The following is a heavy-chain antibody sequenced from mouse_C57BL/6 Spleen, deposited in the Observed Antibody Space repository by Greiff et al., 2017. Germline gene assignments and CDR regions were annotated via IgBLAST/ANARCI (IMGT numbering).Heavy chain of an antibody. D-gene: IGHD1-1*01. CDR2: IDPANGNT. J-gene: IGHJ3*01. Sequence: VQLQQSVAELVRPGASVKLSCTASGFNIKNTYMHWVKQRPEQGLEWIGRIDPANGNTKYAPKFQGKATITADTSSNTASLQLSSLTSEDTAIYYCARGPRSSYTWFAYWGQGTLVTVSA. V-gene: IGHV14-3*01. CDR1: GFNIKNTY. CDR3: ARGPRSSYTWFAY.